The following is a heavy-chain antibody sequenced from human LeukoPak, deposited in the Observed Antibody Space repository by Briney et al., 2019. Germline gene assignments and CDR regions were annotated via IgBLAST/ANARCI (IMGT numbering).Heavy chain of an antibody. J-gene: IGHJ4*02. CDR1: GYTFTGYY. CDR3: ARVGVTTIWYYFDY. Sequence: ASVKVSCKASGYTFTGYYMHWVRQAPGQGLEWMGWINPNSGGTNYAQKFQGRVTMTRDTSISTAYMELSRLRSDDTAVYYCARVGVTTIWYYFDYWGQGTLVTVSS. D-gene: IGHD4-11*01. V-gene: IGHV1-2*02. CDR2: INPNSGGT.